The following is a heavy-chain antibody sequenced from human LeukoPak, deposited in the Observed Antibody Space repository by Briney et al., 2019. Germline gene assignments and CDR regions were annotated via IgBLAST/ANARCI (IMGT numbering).Heavy chain of an antibody. J-gene: IGHJ4*02. Sequence: SETLSLTCAVYGGSFSGYYWSWIRQPPGKGLEWIGEINHSGSTNYNPSLKSRVTILVDTSKNQFSLKLSSVTAADTAVYYCASRVEGPGLVIGMVDYWGQGTLVTVSS. CDR1: GGSFSGYY. CDR2: INHSGST. V-gene: IGHV4-34*01. D-gene: IGHD2/OR15-2a*01. CDR3: ASRVEGPGLVIGMVDY.